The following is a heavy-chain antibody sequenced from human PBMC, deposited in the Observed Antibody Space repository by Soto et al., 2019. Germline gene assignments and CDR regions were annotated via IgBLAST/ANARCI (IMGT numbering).Heavy chain of an antibody. Sequence: SVKVSCKASGGTFSSYAISWVRQAPGQGLEWMGGIIPIFGTANYAQKFQGRVTITADESTSTAYMELSSLRSEDTAVYYCARVWAYYDSSGYPRGAFDIWGQGTMVTVS. D-gene: IGHD3-22*01. J-gene: IGHJ3*02. CDR1: GGTFSSYA. CDR3: ARVWAYYDSSGYPRGAFDI. CDR2: IIPIFGTA. V-gene: IGHV1-69*13.